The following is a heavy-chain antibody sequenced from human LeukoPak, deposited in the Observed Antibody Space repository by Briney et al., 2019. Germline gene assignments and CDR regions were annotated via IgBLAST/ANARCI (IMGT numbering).Heavy chain of an antibody. CDR2: SYYYGDT. Sequence: SETLSLTCSVSGGSISSNNYYWGWIRQPPGKGLEWIGSSYYYGDTFYNPSLKSRVTISVDTSKNQFSLKSSSVTAADTAVYYCARHRGNSYGYMYFDFWGQGTLVTVSS. V-gene: IGHV4-39*01. CDR3: ARHRGNSYGYMYFDF. J-gene: IGHJ4*02. CDR1: GGSISSNNYY. D-gene: IGHD5-18*01.